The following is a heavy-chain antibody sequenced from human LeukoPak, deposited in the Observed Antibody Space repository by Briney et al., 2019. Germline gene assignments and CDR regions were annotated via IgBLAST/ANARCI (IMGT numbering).Heavy chain of an antibody. Sequence: GASVKVSCKASGYTFTGYYMHWVRQAPGQGLEWMGWINPNSGGTNYAQKFQGRVTMTRDTSISTAYMGLSRLRSDDTAVYYCARGSIAYSSSSLVSGYWGQGTLVTVSS. CDR1: GYTFTGYY. J-gene: IGHJ4*02. V-gene: IGHV1-2*02. CDR3: ARGSIAYSSSSLVSGY. D-gene: IGHD6-6*01. CDR2: INPNSGGT.